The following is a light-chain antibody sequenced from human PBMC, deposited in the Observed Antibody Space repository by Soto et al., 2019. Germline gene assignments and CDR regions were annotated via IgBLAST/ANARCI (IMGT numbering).Light chain of an antibody. J-gene: IGKJ2*01. CDR3: QQYDNLPPYP. CDR1: QDISNY. Sequence: DIQMTQSPSSLSASVGDRVTITCQASQDISNYLNWYQQKPGKAPKLLIYDASNLETGVPSRFSGSGSGTDFTFTISSLQPEDIATSYCQQYDNLPPYPFGQGTKLEIK. V-gene: IGKV1-33*01. CDR2: DAS.